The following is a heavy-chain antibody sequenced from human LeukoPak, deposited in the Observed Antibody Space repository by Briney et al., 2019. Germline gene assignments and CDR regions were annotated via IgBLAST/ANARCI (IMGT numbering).Heavy chain of an antibody. D-gene: IGHD1-26*01. V-gene: IGHV3-7*01. Sequence: GGSLRLSCAASGFTFSSYWMTWVRQAPGKGLEWVSNINGDGSIENYVHSVRGRFSIFRDNAKDALYLQMNSLRVDGTAIYYCARDPIVGDTGGGDYWGQGTLVTVSS. J-gene: IGHJ4*02. CDR1: GFTFSSYW. CDR3: ARDPIVGDTGGGDY. CDR2: INGDGSIE.